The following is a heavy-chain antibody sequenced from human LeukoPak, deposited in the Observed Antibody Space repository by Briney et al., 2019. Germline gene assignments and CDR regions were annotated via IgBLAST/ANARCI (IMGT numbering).Heavy chain of an antibody. V-gene: IGHV3-23*01. J-gene: IGHJ4*02. CDR2: ISGSGDST. CDR3: ATDSYVSGSYYRLFY. Sequence: PGGSLRLSCAASGFTFSSYAMTWVRQAPGKGLEWVSTISGSGDSTYYADSVKGRFTISRDNSKNTLYLHMNSLRAEDTAIYYCATDSYVSGSYYRLFYWGQGTLVTVSS. D-gene: IGHD3-10*01. CDR1: GFTFSSYA.